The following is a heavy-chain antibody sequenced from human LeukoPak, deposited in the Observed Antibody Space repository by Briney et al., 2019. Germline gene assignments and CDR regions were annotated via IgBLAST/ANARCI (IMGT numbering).Heavy chain of an antibody. CDR3: ARDSLPYYYDSSGYLYYGMDV. CDR2: IIPIFGTA. J-gene: IGHJ6*02. D-gene: IGHD3-22*01. Sequence: SLKVSCKASGGTFSSYAISWVRQAPGQGLEWMGGIIPIFGTANYAQKFQGRVTITADESTSTAYMELSSLRSEDTAVYYCARDSLPYYYDSSGYLYYGMDVWGQGTTVTVSS. CDR1: GGTFSSYA. V-gene: IGHV1-69*13.